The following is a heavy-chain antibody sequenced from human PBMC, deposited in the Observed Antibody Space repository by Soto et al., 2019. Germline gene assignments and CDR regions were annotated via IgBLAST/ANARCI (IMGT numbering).Heavy chain of an antibody. V-gene: IGHV3-30*18. CDR3: AKERRYSFDAFDI. CDR2: ISYDGSEK. Sequence: QEQLVESGGGVVQAGRSLRLSCAASGFTFNFFGMHWVRQAPGKGREWVAVISYDGSEKYYADSVKGRFTMSRDNSKNMVYREMSSLRPADTSVYYCAKERRYSFDAFDIWGHGTMVTVSS. J-gene: IGHJ3*02. CDR1: GFTFNFFG. D-gene: IGHD5-12*01.